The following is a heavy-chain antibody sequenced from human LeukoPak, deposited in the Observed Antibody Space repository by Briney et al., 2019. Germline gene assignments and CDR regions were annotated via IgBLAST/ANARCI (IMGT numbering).Heavy chain of an antibody. Sequence: GGSLRLSCAASGFTFSSFAMSWVRQAPGKGLEWVSGISSRGGSTYYADSVKGRFTISRDNSKNMLYLQMNSLRADDMAVYYCAKTGSRAQGGLDYWGQGTLVTVSS. D-gene: IGHD3-10*01. V-gene: IGHV3-23*01. CDR2: ISSRGGST. J-gene: IGHJ4*02. CDR1: GFTFSSFA. CDR3: AKTGSRAQGGLDY.